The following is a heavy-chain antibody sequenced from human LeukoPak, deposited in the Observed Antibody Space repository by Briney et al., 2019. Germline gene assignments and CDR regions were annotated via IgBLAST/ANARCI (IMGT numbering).Heavy chain of an antibody. J-gene: IGHJ6*02. CDR3: ARDSTEDYGMDV. CDR2: IWYDGSNK. CDR1: GFTFSSYG. D-gene: IGHD2-2*01. Sequence: GGSLRLSCAASGFTFSSYGMHWVRQAPGKGLEWVAVIWYDGSNKYYADSVKGRFTISRDNSKNTLYLQMNSLRAEDTAVYYCARDSTEDYGMDVWGQGTTVTVSS. V-gene: IGHV3-33*01.